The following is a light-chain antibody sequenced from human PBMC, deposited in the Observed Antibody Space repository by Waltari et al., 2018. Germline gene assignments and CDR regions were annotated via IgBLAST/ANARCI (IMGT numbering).Light chain of an antibody. CDR2: EVS. V-gene: IGLV2-23*02. J-gene: IGLJ2*01. CDR1: TRNIGNYNF. Sequence: QSALTQPASVSGSPGQSTTISCTGTTRNIGNYNFVSWYQQHPVKAPKVMIFEVSKRPSGVSYRFSGSKSGNTASLTISGLQADDEADYYCCSYGGNTPVLFGGGTRLTVL. CDR3: CSYGGNTPVL.